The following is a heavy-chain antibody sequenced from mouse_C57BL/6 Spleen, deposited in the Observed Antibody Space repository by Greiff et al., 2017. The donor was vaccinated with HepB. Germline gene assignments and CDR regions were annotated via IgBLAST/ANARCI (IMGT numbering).Heavy chain of an antibody. CDR2: IDPSDSYT. Sequence: QVQLQQPGAELVRPGTSVKLSCKASGYTFTSYWMHWVKQRPGQGLEWIGVIDPSDSYTNYNQKFKGKATLTVDTSSSTAYMQLSSLTSEDSAVYYWARGYYYGSSYWYYDGWGTGTTVTVSS. CDR3: ARGYYYGSSYWYYDG. CDR1: GYTFTSYW. J-gene: IGHJ1*03. D-gene: IGHD1-1*01. V-gene: IGHV1-59*01.